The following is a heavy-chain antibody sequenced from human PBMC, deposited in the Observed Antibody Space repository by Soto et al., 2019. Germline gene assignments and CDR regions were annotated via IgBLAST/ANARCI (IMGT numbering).Heavy chain of an antibody. V-gene: IGHV1-2*02. J-gene: IGHJ6*02. D-gene: IGHD3-3*01. CDR3: ARRLSYYDFWSGTTSYYYYYGMDV. Sequence: QVQLVQSGAEVKKPGASVKVSCKASGYTFTGYYMHWVRQAPGQGLEWMGWINPNSGGTNYAQKFQGRGTMTRDTSISTAYMELSRLRSDDTAVYYCARRLSYYDFWSGTTSYYYYYGMDVWGQGTTVTVSS. CDR1: GYTFTGYY. CDR2: INPNSGGT.